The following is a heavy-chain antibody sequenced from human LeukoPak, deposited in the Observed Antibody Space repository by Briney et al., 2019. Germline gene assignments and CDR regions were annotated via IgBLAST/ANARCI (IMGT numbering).Heavy chain of an antibody. J-gene: IGHJ6*02. CDR2: INPSGGST. D-gene: IGHD6-19*01. V-gene: IGHV1-46*01. Sequence: ASVKVSCKASGYTFTSYYMHWVRQAPGQGLEWMGIINPSGGSTSYAQKFQDRVTMTRDTSTSTVYMELSSLRSEDTAVYYCAREKSGWYPRTYGMDVWGQGTTVTVSS. CDR1: GYTFTSYY. CDR3: AREKSGWYPRTYGMDV.